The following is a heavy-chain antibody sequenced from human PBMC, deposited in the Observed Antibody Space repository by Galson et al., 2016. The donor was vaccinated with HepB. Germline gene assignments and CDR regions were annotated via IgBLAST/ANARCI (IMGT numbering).Heavy chain of an antibody. CDR1: GDSVSSNSAA. J-gene: IGHJ4*02. CDR3: AASYFDSSGYAEGFDY. D-gene: IGHD3-22*01. Sequence: CAISGDSVSSNSAAWNWIRQSPSRGLEWLGRTYYRSKWYNDYALSVKSRISIDPDTSKNQFSLQLNSVTPEDTAVYYCAASYFDSSGYAEGFDYWGQGTLVTVSS. V-gene: IGHV6-1*01. CDR2: TYYRSKWYN.